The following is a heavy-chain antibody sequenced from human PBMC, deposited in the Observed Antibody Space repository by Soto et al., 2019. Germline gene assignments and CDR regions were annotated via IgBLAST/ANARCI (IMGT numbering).Heavy chain of an antibody. CDR3: ARDIRVRGFYYYGMDV. D-gene: IGHD3-10*01. J-gene: IGHJ6*02. Sequence: QVQLVESGGGVVQPGRSLRLSCAASGFTFSSYGMHWVRQAPGKGLEWVAVIWYDGSNKYYADSVKGRFTISRDNSKNTLYLQMNSLRAEDTAVYYCARDIRVRGFYYYGMDVWGQGTTVTVSS. CDR1: GFTFSSYG. CDR2: IWYDGSNK. V-gene: IGHV3-33*01.